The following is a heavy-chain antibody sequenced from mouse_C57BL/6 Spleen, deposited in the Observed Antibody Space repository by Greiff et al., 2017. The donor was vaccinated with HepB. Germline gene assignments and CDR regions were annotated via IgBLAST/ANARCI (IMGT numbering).Heavy chain of an antibody. V-gene: IGHV1-82*01. CDR3: AKPPIYYGSSYGYFDV. CDR1: GYAFSSSW. D-gene: IGHD1-1*01. J-gene: IGHJ1*03. Sequence: QVQLQQSGPELVKPGASVKISCKASGYAFSSSWMNWVKQRPGKGLEWIGRIYPGDGDTNYNGKFKGKATLTADKSSSTAYMQLSSPTSEDSAVYFCAKPPIYYGSSYGYFDVWGTGTTVTVSS. CDR2: IYPGDGDT.